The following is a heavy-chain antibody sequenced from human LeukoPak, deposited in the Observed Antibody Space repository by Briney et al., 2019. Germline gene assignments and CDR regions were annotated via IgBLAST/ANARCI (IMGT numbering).Heavy chain of an antibody. CDR3: ARENGGYSFDY. D-gene: IGHD2-21*02. Sequence: ASVMVSCKASGYTFTSYYMHWVRQAPGQGLEWMGIINPSGGSTTYAQKFQGRVTMTRDTSTSTVYMELSSLRSEDTAVYYCARENGGYSFDYWGQGTLVTVSS. CDR2: INPSGGST. V-gene: IGHV1-46*01. CDR1: GYTFTSYY. J-gene: IGHJ4*02.